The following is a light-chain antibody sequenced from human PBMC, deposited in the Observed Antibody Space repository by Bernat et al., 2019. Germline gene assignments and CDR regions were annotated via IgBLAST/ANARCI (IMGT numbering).Light chain of an antibody. CDR2: KSC. CDR3: QQYNTYSLT. CDR1: PLLLFF. V-gene: IGKV1-5*03. Sequence: DIQMTQSPSTLSASFFSRVTITCRSLPLLLFFWAFSPPPPGKASPLLLSKSCTFPLGVPSRFSGSGSGTEFTLTISSLQPDDFATYYCQQYNTYSLTFGGGTKVEIK. J-gene: IGKJ4*01.